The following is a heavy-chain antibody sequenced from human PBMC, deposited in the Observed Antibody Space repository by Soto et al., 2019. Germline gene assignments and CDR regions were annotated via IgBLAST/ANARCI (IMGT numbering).Heavy chain of an antibody. J-gene: IGHJ4*02. D-gene: IGHD5-12*01. CDR2: ISGSGGST. V-gene: IGHV3-23*01. CDR1: RFTFSSYA. Sequence: GGSLRLSCAASRFTFSSYAMSWVRQAPGKGLEWVSAISGSGGSTYYADSVKGRFTISRDNSKNTLYLQMNSLRAEDTAVYYYAKDQYSGYDDGFDYWGQGTLVTVSS. CDR3: AKDQYSGYDDGFDY.